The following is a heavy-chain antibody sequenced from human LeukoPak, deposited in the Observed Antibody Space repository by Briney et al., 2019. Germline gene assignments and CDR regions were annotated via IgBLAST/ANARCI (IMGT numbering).Heavy chain of an antibody. V-gene: IGHV4-31*03. Sequence: PPETLSLTCTVSGGSISSGGYYWSWIRQHPGKSLEWIGYIYYSGSTYYNPSLKSRVTISVDTSKNQFSLKLSSVTAADTAVYYCARGSASGDAFDIWGQGTMVTVSS. CDR3: ARGSASGDAFDI. J-gene: IGHJ3*02. CDR1: GGSISSGGYY. CDR2: IYYSGST. D-gene: IGHD1-26*01.